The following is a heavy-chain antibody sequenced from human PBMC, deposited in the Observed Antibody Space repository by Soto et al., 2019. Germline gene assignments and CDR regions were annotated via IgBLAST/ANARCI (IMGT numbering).Heavy chain of an antibody. CDR1: GFTVSSNY. V-gene: IGHV3-66*01. D-gene: IGHD2-2*01. CDR3: ARYAPMGAFDI. Sequence: EVQLVESGGGLVQPGGSLRLSCAASGFTVSSNYMSWVRQAPGKGLEWVSVIYSDGSTNYADSVKGRFTISRDNSNNTLYLQMYSLRVEDTAVYYCARYAPMGAFDIWGQGTMVTVSS. CDR2: IYSDGST. J-gene: IGHJ3*02.